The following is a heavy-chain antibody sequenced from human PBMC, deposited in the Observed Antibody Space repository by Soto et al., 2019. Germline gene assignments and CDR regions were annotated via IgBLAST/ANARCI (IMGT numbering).Heavy chain of an antibody. CDR2: INHSGST. Sequence: SETLSLTFAVHGRSFSGYYWSWIRQPPGKGLEGIGEINHSGSTNYNPPLNSRVTISVDTPKNQFSLKLSSVTAADTAVYYCARAYGRHFSSSWSYNWFDPSGQGTLVTVSS. CDR3: ARAYGRHFSSSWSYNWFDP. CDR1: GRSFSGYY. J-gene: IGHJ5*02. V-gene: IGHV4-34*01. D-gene: IGHD6-13*01.